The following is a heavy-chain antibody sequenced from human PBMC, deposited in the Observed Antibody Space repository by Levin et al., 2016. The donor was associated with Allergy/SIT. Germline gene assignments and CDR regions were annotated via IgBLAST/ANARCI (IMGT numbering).Heavy chain of an antibody. CDR2: INPSGGST. D-gene: IGHD1-7*01. CDR1: GYTFTSYG. V-gene: IGHV1-46*01. J-gene: IGHJ4*02. CDR3: AKRITGTLGY. Sequence: ASVKVSCKASGYTFTSYGISWVRQAPGQGLEWMGIINPSGGSTSYAQKFQGRVTMTRDTSTSTVYMEPSSLRSEDTAVYYCAKRITGTLGYWGQGTLVTVSS.